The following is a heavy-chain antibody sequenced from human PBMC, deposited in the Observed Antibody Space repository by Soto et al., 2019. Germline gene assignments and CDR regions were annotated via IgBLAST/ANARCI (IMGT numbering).Heavy chain of an antibody. Sequence: QVQLVQSGAEVKKPGSSVRVSCKASGDTFSTYTISWVRQAPGQGFEWLGRSIPILDVANYAQSFQGRVTITADKSTSTAYMELNSLRSEETAVYYCARDSGNQLLIDYWGQGTLVTVSS. J-gene: IGHJ4*02. V-gene: IGHV1-69*08. D-gene: IGHD2-2*01. CDR1: GDTFSTYT. CDR3: ARDSGNQLLIDY. CDR2: SIPILDVA.